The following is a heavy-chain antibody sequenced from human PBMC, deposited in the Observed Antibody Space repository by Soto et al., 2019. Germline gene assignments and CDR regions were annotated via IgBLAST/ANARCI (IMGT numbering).Heavy chain of an antibody. V-gene: IGHV4-59*08. CDR3: ARRYGYSFDY. Sequence: PSETLSLTCTVSGGSISSYYWSWIRQPPGKGLEWIGYSHYSGSTNYNPSLKSRVTISVDTSKNQFSLKLSSVTAADTAVYYCARRYGYSFDYWGQGALVTVSS. J-gene: IGHJ4*02. CDR2: SHYSGST. D-gene: IGHD1-1*01. CDR1: GGSISSYY.